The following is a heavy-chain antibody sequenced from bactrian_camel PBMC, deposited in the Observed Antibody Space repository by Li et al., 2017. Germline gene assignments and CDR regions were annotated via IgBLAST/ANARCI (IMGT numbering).Heavy chain of an antibody. CDR1: RGFDDADA. V-gene: IGHV3S1*01. CDR2: ITSSGGTP. J-gene: IGHJ6*01. Sequence: HVQLVESGGGSVQIGGSLTLACAASRGFDDADAEWGWFRQAPGKEREWVSLITSSGGTPLYADSVKGRFTISRDNAKNTLYLQMNSLKFDDTAVYYCVRENCGYWGQGTQVTVS. CDR3: VRENCGY.